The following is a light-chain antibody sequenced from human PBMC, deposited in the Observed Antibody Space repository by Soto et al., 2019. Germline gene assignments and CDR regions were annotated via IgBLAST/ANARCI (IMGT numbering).Light chain of an antibody. CDR3: CSYAGSGTDNYV. J-gene: IGLJ1*01. Sequence: QSALTQPASVSGSPGQSITISCTGTSSDIGTYNLVSWYQHYPGKAPKLMIYEGIKRPSGVSNRFSGSKSGNTAFLTISGLQAEDEADYYCCSYAGSGTDNYVFGSGTKGTDL. CDR2: EGI. V-gene: IGLV2-23*01. CDR1: SSDIGTYNL.